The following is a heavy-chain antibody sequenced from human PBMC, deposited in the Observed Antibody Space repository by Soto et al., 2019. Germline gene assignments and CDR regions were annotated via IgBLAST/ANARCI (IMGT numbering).Heavy chain of an antibody. CDR2: IYYSGRT. V-gene: IGHV4-59*01. CDR3: ARVTAPPDSSGYYSRAFDI. J-gene: IGHJ3*02. D-gene: IGHD3-22*01. Sequence: SETLSLTCTVSGGAISSYYWSWIRQPPGKGLERIGYIYYSGRTNYNPSLKSRVTISVDTSKNQFSLKLSSVTAADTAVYYCARVTAPPDSSGYYSRAFDIWGQGTMVTVS. CDR1: GGAISSYY.